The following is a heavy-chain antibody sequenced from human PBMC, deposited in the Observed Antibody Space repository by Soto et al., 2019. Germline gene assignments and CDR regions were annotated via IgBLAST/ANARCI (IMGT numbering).Heavy chain of an antibody. J-gene: IGHJ1*01. CDR3: AKDRRSSSGWGHFQH. CDR1: GFTFDDYA. V-gene: IGHV3-9*01. CDR2: ISWNSGSI. D-gene: IGHD6-19*01. Sequence: GGSLRLSCAASGFTFDDYAMHWVRQAPGKGLEWVSGISWNSGSIGYADSVKGRFTISRDNAKNSLYLQMNSLRAEDTALYYCAKDRRSSSGWGHFQHWGQGTLVTVSS.